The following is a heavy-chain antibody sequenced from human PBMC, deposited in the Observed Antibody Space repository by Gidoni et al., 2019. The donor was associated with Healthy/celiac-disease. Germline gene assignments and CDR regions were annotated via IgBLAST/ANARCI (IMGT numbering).Heavy chain of an antibody. D-gene: IGHD3-22*01. V-gene: IGHV3-23*01. CDR1: GFTFSSYA. CDR2: IRGSGGSR. CDR3: AKGWLGNAYYYDSSRGRFDY. Sequence: VQLLESGGGLVQPGGSLRLSCAASGFTFSSYAMSWVRQAPGKWLEWVSAIRGSGGSRYYADSVKGRFTISRDNSKNTLYLQMNSLRAEDTAVYYCAKGWLGNAYYYDSSRGRFDYWGQGTLVTVSS. J-gene: IGHJ4*02.